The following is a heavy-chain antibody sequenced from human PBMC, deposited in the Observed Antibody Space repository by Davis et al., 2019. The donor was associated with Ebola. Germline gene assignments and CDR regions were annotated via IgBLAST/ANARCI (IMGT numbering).Heavy chain of an antibody. J-gene: IGHJ6*02. Sequence: MPSETLSLTCTVSGGSVGSGSNYWSWIRQPPGKGLEWMGYIYYSGATNYIPSLKSRVTMSVDVPRKQVSLTLSSVTAADTAVYYCARHDGRLSASGWFSYYYGLDVWGQGTTVTVSS. CDR3: ARHDGRLSASGWFSYYYGLDV. CDR1: GGSVGSGSNY. V-gene: IGHV4-61*01. D-gene: IGHD3-16*01. CDR2: IYYSGAT.